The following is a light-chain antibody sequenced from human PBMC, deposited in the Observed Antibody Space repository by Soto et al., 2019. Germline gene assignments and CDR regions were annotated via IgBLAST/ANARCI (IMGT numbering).Light chain of an antibody. V-gene: IGKV1-6*02. CDR1: QDIRSD. CDR2: GAS. J-gene: IGKJ4*01. CDR3: LQDDTYPLT. Sequence: AIQMTQSPSSLSASVGDRVTVTCRASQDIRSDLGWYQQRPGKPPQLLIYGASTLHSGVPSRFSGSGSGTYFTLTITNLQPEDSATYYCLQDDTYPLTFGGGTRLEI.